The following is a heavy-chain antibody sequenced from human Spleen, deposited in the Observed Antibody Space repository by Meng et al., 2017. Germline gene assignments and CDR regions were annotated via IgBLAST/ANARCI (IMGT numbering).Heavy chain of an antibody. CDR3: VKYLGAIGVTEAFDV. V-gene: IGHV3-43D*03. Sequence: GGSLRLSCAASGFTFDDYGMSWVRQAPGKGLEWVSLISYDGRDAYYADSVKGRFTISRDNTKNSLYVQMNSLGAEDTALYYCVKYLGAIGVTEAFDVWGQGTVVTVSS. D-gene: IGHD3-10*01. J-gene: IGHJ3*01. CDR1: GFTFDDYG. CDR2: ISYDGRDA.